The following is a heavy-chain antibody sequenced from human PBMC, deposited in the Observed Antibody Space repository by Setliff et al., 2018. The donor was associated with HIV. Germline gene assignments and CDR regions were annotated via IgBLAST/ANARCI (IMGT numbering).Heavy chain of an antibody. CDR3: SSIAAYYYGSGSLGNWFDP. CDR2: IHYSGST. CDR1: GGFIKNSNYY. J-gene: IGHJ5*02. V-gene: IGHV4-39*07. D-gene: IGHD3-10*01. Sequence: SETLSLTCTVYGGFIKNSNYYWGWIRQPPGKGLEWIGNIHYSGSTYYNPSLKSRITISVDTSKNQFSLKVSSVTAADTAVYYCSSIAAYYYGSGSLGNWFDPWGQGTLVTVSS.